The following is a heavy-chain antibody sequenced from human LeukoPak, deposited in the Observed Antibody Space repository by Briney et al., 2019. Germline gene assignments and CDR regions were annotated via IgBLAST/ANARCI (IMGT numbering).Heavy chain of an antibody. CDR1: GYMFNRYG. CDR2: ISGYNGDT. J-gene: IGHJ4*02. D-gene: IGHD2-8*02. CDR3: ARDYFHGHCAGLSCFLLDY. Sequence: GASVKVSCKASGYMFNRYGINWVRQGPGQGLEWMGWISGYNGDTKYAEKLQGRVTMTTDTSTSTAYMELGSLNSDDTAVYFCARDYFHGHCAGLSCFLLDYWGQGTLVTVPS. V-gene: IGHV1-18*01.